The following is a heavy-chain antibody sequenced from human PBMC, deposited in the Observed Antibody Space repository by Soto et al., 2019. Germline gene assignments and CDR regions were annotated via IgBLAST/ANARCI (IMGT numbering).Heavy chain of an antibody. CDR1: GGSITSYY. J-gene: IGHJ4*02. V-gene: IGHV4-59*01. CDR3: ARAWGGHVEDY. CDR2: IYYSGST. D-gene: IGHD3-16*01. Sequence: QVQLQESGPGLVKPSETLSLTCTVSGGSITSYYWSWIRQPPGKGLEWIGYIYYSGSTNYNPSLTRRVTISVDTSRKQFSQKLTSVTAADTAVYYCARAWGGHVEDYWGQGTLVTVSS.